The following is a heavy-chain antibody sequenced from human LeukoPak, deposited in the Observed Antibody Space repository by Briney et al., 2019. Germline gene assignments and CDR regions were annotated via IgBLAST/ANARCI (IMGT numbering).Heavy chain of an antibody. J-gene: IGHJ4*02. D-gene: IGHD6-13*01. CDR1: GFTFSIYS. Sequence: PGGSLRLSCAASGFTFSIYSMNWVRQAPGKGLEWVSSISSSSIYIYYADSVKGRFTISRDNAKNSLYLQMNSLRAEDTAVYYCARGSRGNIAAAGHFDYWGQGTLVTVSS. CDR2: ISSSSIYI. CDR3: ARGSRGNIAAAGHFDY. V-gene: IGHV3-21*01.